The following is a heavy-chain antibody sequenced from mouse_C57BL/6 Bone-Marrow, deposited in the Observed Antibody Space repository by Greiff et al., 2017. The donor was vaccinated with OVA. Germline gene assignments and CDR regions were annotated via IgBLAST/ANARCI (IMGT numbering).Heavy chain of an antibody. J-gene: IGHJ1*03. D-gene: IGHD1-1*01. CDR2: IDPETGGT. CDR3: TSTYGSSPDV. V-gene: IGHV1-15*01. CDR1: GYTFTDYE. Sequence: VQLQQSGAELVRPGASVTLSCKASGYTFTDYEMHWVKQTPVHGLEWIGAIDPETGGTAYNQKFKGKAILTADKSSSTAYMELRSLTSEDSAVYYCTSTYGSSPDVGGTGTTVTVSS.